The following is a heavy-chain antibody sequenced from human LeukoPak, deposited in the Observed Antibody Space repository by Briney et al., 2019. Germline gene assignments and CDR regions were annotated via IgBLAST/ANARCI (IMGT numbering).Heavy chain of an antibody. CDR1: GFTFSSYG. CDR2: IWYDGSNK. CDR3: ARDAVAGKTYLDY. J-gene: IGHJ4*02. Sequence: GGSLRLSCAASGFTFSSYGMHWVRQAPGKGLEWVAVIWYDGSNKYYADSVKGRFTISRDNSKNTLYLRMNSLRVEDTAVYYCARDAVAGKTYLDYWGQGTLVTVSS. V-gene: IGHV3-33*01. D-gene: IGHD6-19*01.